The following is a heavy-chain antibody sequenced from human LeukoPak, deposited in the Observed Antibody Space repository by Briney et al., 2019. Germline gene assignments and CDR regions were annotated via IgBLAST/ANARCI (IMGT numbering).Heavy chain of an antibody. J-gene: IGHJ4*02. V-gene: IGHV4-61*03. CDR1: GGSVSSGSYY. Sequence: SETLSLTCTVSGGSVSSGSYYWSWIRQPPGKGLEWIGYLYYSGSTNYNPSLKSRVTISVDTSKNHFSLKLTSVTAADTAVYYCARGSYYDRPSRSRVEYWGQGTLVTVSS. D-gene: IGHD3-22*01. CDR3: ARGSYYDRPSRSRVEY. CDR2: LYYSGST.